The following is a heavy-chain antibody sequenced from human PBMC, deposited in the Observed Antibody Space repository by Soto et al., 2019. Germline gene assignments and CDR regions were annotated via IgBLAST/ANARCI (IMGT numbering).Heavy chain of an antibody. J-gene: IGHJ4*02. CDR1: GYTFTSFG. Sequence: ASVKVSCKASGYTFTSFGINWVRQAPGQGLERMGWVSAYNGNTKYAQKIQGRVTMTTDSSTSTAYMELRSLSSDDTAVYYCARVSLAWAAALKKWDYPKTFFDYWGKGTLVTVCS. CDR3: ARVSLAWAAALKKWDYPKTFFDY. CDR2: VSAYNGNT. D-gene: IGHD2-2*01. V-gene: IGHV1-18*01.